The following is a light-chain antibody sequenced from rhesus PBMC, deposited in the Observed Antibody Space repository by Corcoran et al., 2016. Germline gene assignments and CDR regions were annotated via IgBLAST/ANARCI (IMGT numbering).Light chain of an antibody. CDR1: QNINNY. Sequence: DIQMTQSPSSLSASIGDRVTITCRASQNINNYLSWSQQKEGKAPKPLIFYASSLEIGVSSRLSGGKSGTDYTLTITNLQPEDFGTYYCQQYNNFPPTFGGGTKV. J-gene: IGKJ4*01. V-gene: IGKV1-66*01. CDR2: YAS. CDR3: QQYNNFPPT.